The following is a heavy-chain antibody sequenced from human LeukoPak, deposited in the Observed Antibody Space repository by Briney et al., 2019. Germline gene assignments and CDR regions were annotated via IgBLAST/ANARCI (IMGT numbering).Heavy chain of an antibody. CDR2: VSSSGSYT. D-gene: IGHD2-8*01. CDR1: GFSLSNYI. V-gene: IGHV3-23*01. Sequence: GGSLRLSCVASGFSLSNYIMSWVRQAPGKGLEWVSTVSSSGSYTYYADSVKGRFTISRDNSKNTVYLEVNSLRAEDTAVYYCAKLKACTNGVCYTGWFDPWGQGTLVTVSS. CDR3: AKLKACTNGVCYTGWFDP. J-gene: IGHJ5*02.